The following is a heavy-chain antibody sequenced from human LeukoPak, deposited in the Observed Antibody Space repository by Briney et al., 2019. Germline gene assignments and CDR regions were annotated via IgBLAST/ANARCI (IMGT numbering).Heavy chain of an antibody. J-gene: IGHJ3*02. CDR1: GYTFTSYG. V-gene: IGHV1-18*01. CDR2: ISAYNGDT. Sequence: ASVKVPCKASGYTFTSYGISWVSQAPGQGVEWMGWISAYNGDTNYAQKLQGRVTMSTDTSTSTAYMELRSPRSDDTAVYYCARLPALDAFDTWGQGTMVTVSS. CDR3: ARLPALDAFDT.